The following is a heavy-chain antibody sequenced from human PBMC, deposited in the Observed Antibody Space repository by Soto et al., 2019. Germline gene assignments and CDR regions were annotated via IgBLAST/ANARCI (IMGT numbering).Heavy chain of an antibody. CDR1: GDSISSYF. J-gene: IGHJ5*02. Sequence: SETLSLTCTVSGDSISSYFWSWVRQPPGKGLEWIGVVHHTGSTNYNPSLETRVTILIDTSTNHLSLPLTTVTPADTAIYYCARGRRDNSDHHIGHVFDAWGQGTTVTVSS. V-gene: IGHV4-59*01. D-gene: IGHD3-22*01. CDR2: VHHTGST. CDR3: ARGRRDNSDHHIGHVFDA.